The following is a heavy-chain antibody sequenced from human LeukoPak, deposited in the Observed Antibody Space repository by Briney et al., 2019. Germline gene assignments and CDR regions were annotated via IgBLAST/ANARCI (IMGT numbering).Heavy chain of an antibody. CDR2: IWYDGTNK. CDR1: GFTFRSYG. V-gene: IGHV3-30*19. J-gene: IGHJ4*02. Sequence: PGGSLRLSCAASGFTFRSYGMHWVRQAPGKGLEWVAVIWYDGTNKDYAESVKGRFTISRDNSKNTLYLQMGSLRAEDMGVYYCARDRIVTSSWYGEIDYWGQGTLVTVSS. CDR3: ARDRIVTSSWYGEIDY. D-gene: IGHD6-13*01.